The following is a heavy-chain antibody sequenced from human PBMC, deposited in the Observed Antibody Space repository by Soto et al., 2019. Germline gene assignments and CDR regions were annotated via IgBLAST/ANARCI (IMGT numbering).Heavy chain of an antibody. Sequence: QVQLVESGGGVVQPGRSLRLSCAASGFTFSSYAMHWVRQAPGKGLEWVAVISYDGSNKYYADSVKGRFTISRDNSKNTLYLQMNSLRAEDTAVYYCARHSGGQWLATYYFDYWGQGTLVTVSS. V-gene: IGHV3-30-3*01. D-gene: IGHD6-19*01. CDR3: ARHSGGQWLATYYFDY. J-gene: IGHJ4*02. CDR2: ISYDGSNK. CDR1: GFTFSSYA.